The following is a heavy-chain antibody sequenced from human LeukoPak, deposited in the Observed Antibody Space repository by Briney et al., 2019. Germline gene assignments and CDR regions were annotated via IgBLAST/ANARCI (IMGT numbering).Heavy chain of an antibody. Sequence: ASVKVSCKASGYSVTDYYVHWVRQAPGQGLEWMGWVNPNSGGTNYAQKFQGRVTMTRDTSVSTSYMELSSLRSDDTAVYYCARAVVYFSISTCPLYGYWGQGTLVTVSS. CDR3: ARAVVYFSISTCPLYGY. CDR1: GYSVTDYY. V-gene: IGHV1-2*02. CDR2: VNPNSGGT. J-gene: IGHJ4*02. D-gene: IGHD3-3*02.